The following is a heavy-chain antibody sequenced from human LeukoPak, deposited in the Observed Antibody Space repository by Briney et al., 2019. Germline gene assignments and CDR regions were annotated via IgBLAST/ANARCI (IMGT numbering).Heavy chain of an antibody. J-gene: IGHJ4*02. CDR1: GFTFSSYW. D-gene: IGHD6-13*01. V-gene: IGHV3-7*03. CDR2: IKQDGSEK. CDR3: ARDTAGNDY. Sequence: GGSLRLSVEASGFTFSSYWMGWFRQAPGKGLEWVANIKQDGSEKYYVDSVKGRFTISRDNAKNSLYLQMNSLRAEDTAIYYCARDTAGNDYWGQGTLVTVSS.